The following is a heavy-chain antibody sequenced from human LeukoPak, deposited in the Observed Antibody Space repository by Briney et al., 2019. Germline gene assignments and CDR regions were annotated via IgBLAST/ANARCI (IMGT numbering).Heavy chain of an antibody. CDR2: SRNKAKSYTT. CDR3: ARGYCSGGSCYTRFDY. V-gene: IGHV3-72*01. CDR1: GFTFSDHY. D-gene: IGHD2-15*01. J-gene: IGHJ4*02. Sequence: GGTLRLSRAASGFTFSDHYIDWVREAPGRGLEWVGRSRNKAKSYTTEYAASVKGRFTISRDDSKNSLYLQMNSLKTEETAVYYCARGYCSGGSCYTRFDYWGQGTLVTVPS.